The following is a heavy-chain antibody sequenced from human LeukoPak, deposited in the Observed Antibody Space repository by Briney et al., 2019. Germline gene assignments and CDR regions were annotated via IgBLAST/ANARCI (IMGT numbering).Heavy chain of an antibody. V-gene: IGHV4-59*08. CDR3: ASYYCSGGSCYHPGFDY. CDR1: GGSIGSYY. J-gene: IGHJ4*02. D-gene: IGHD2-15*01. Sequence: SETLSLTCTVSGGSIGSYYWSWIRQPPGKGLEWIGYIYYSGSTNYNPSLKSRVTISVDTSKNQFSLKLTSVTAADTDVYYCASYYCSGGSCYHPGFDYWGQGTLVTVSS. CDR2: IYYSGST.